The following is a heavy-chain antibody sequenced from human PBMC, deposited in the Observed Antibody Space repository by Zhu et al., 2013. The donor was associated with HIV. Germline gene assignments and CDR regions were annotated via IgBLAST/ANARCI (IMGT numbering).Heavy chain of an antibody. Sequence: QVQLVQSGAEVKKPGASVKVSCKASGYTFTGYYMHWVRQAPGQGLEWMGWINPNSGGTNYAQKFQGWVTMTRDTSISTAYMELSRLRSDDTAVYYCARDRDDYSNYNWFDPWGQGTLVTVSS. D-gene: IGHD4-4*01. J-gene: IGHJ5*02. CDR1: GYTFTGYY. CDR2: INPNSGGT. CDR3: ARDRDDYSNYNWFDP. V-gene: IGHV1-2*04.